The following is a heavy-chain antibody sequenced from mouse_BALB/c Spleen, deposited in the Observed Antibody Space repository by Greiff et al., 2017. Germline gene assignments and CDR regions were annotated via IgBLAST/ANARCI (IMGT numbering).Heavy chain of an antibody. V-gene: IGHV3-6*02. CDR1: GYSITSGYY. Sequence: EVQRVESGPGLVKPSQSLSLTCSVTGYSITSGYYWNWIRQFPGNKLEWMGYISYDGSNNYNPSLKNRISITRDTSKNQFFLKLNSVTTEDTATYYCARPGNFYAMDYWGQGTSVTVSS. CDR3: ARPGNFYAMDY. CDR2: ISYDGSN. D-gene: IGHD2-1*01. J-gene: IGHJ4*01.